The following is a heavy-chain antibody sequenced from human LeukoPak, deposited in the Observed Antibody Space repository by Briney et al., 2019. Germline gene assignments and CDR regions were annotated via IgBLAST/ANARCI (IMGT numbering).Heavy chain of an antibody. CDR1: GGTFSSYA. CDR3: ARDPIPRYCSSTSCYVLVY. CDR2: IIPIFGTA. J-gene: IGHJ4*02. D-gene: IGHD2-2*01. V-gene: IGHV1-69*05. Sequence: SVKVSCKASGGTFSSYAISWVRQAPGQGLEWMGGIIPIFGTANYAQKFQGRVTITTDESTSTAYMELSSLRSEDTAVYYCARDPIPRYCSSTSCYVLVYWGQGTLVIVSS.